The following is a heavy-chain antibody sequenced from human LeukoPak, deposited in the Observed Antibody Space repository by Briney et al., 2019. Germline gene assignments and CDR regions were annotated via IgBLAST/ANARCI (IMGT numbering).Heavy chain of an antibody. J-gene: IGHJ4*02. CDR3: ARALNFGY. CDR1: GGSIRRYY. CDR2: IYSSGST. V-gene: IGHV4-59*01. Sequence: PSETLSLTCTVSGGSIRRYYWSWIRQPPGKGLEWIGYIYSSGSTNYNPSLRSRVTISVDTSTNQFSLKLRSVTAADTAVYYCARALNFGYWGEGTLVTVSS.